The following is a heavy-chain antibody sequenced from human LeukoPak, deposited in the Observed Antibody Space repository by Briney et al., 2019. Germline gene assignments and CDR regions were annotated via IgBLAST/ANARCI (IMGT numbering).Heavy chain of an antibody. J-gene: IGHJ6*03. CDR3: AKTRGTYNAYYYYIDV. CDR1: GFTFSSYG. CDR2: ISGSGGST. V-gene: IGHV3-23*01. D-gene: IGHD1-26*01. Sequence: GGSLRLSCAASGFTFSSYGISWVRQAPGKGLEWVSAISGSGGSTYYADSVKGRFTISRDSSKNTLYLQMNSLRAEDTAVYYCAKTRGTYNAYYYYIDVWGKGTTVTVSS.